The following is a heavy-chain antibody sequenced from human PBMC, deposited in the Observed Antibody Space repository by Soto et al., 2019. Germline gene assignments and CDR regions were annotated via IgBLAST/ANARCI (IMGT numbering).Heavy chain of an antibody. CDR1: GYTFTSYY. CDR3: ARVDIVATISGIWAVAGTGYFDY. D-gene: IGHD5-12*01. Sequence: ASVKVSCKASGYTFTSYYMHWVRQAPGQGLEWMGIINPSGGSTSYAQKFQGRVTMTRDTSTSTVYMELSSLGSEDTAVYYCARVDIVATISGIWAVAGTGYFDYWGQGTLVTVSS. CDR2: INPSGGST. J-gene: IGHJ4*02. V-gene: IGHV1-46*03.